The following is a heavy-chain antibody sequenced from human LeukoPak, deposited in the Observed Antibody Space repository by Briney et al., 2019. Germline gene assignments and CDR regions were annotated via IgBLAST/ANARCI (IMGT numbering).Heavy chain of an antibody. D-gene: IGHD3-10*01. CDR2: INDDGSTT. Sequence: GSLRLSCAASGFTFTGYWMHWVRQAPGKGLVWVSRINDDGSTTNHADSVKGRFTISRDNAKSTLYLQMNSLTAEDTAVYYCARDLVYGSGSLGYWGQGTLVTVSS. J-gene: IGHJ4*02. V-gene: IGHV3-74*01. CDR1: GFTFTGYW. CDR3: ARDLVYGSGSLGY.